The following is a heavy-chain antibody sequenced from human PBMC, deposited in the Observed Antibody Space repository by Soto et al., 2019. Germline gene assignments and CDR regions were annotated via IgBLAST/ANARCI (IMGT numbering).Heavy chain of an antibody. D-gene: IGHD6-6*01. J-gene: IGHJ6*02. Sequence: EVQLVESGGGLVQPGGYLRLSCAASGFTFSSYWMHWVRQAPGKGLVWVSRINSDGSSTSYADSVKGRFTISRDNAKNTLYLQMNSLRAEDTAVYYCARAPSSSGGMDVWGQGTTVTVSS. CDR3: ARAPSSSGGMDV. V-gene: IGHV3-74*01. CDR2: INSDGSST. CDR1: GFTFSSYW.